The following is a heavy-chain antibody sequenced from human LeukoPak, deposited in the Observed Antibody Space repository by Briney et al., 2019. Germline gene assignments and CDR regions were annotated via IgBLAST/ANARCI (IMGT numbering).Heavy chain of an antibody. J-gene: IGHJ4*02. D-gene: IGHD4-17*01. V-gene: IGHV3-23*01. CDR1: GFTFSSYA. CDR3: ATTVTTRLDY. CDR2: ISGSGGNT. Sequence: GGSLRLSCAASGFTFSSYAMSWVRQAPGKGLEWVSAISGSGGNTHYADSVKGRFTISRDNSKNTLYLQMNSLRVEDTAVYYCATTVTTRLDYWGQGTLVTVSS.